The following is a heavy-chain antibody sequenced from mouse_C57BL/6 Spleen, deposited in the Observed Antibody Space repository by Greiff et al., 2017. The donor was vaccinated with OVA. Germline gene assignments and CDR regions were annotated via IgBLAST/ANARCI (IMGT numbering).Heavy chain of an antibody. CDR1: GYTFTSYW. Sequence: VKLQQPGAELVKPGASVKLSCKASGYTFTSYWMQWVKQRPGQGLEWIGEIDPSDSYTNYNQKFKGKATLTVDTSSSTAYMQLSSLTSEDTAVYYCARGTTDWGQGTLVTVSA. CDR3: ARGTTD. V-gene: IGHV1-50*01. D-gene: IGHD1-1*01. CDR2: IDPSDSYT. J-gene: IGHJ3*01.